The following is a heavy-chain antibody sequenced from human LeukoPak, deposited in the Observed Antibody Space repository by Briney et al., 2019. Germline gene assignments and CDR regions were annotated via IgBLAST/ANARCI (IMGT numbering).Heavy chain of an antibody. CDR1: GGSFSTYY. CDR3: ARVICSGGSCRFDY. V-gene: IGHV4-4*07. Sequence: SETLSLTCTVSGGSFSTYYWSWIRQPAGKGLEWIGHIYTSGTTNYNPSLKSRVTMSVDTSKNKFSLKLSSVTAADTAVYYCARVICSGGSCRFDYWGQGTLVTVSS. D-gene: IGHD2-15*01. CDR2: IYTSGTT. J-gene: IGHJ4*02.